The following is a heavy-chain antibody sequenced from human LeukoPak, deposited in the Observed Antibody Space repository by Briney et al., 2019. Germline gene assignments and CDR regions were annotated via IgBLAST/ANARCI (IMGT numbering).Heavy chain of an antibody. D-gene: IGHD6-19*01. Sequence: SETLSLTCTVSGGSFSSYYWSWIRQPAGKGLEWIGRIYTGGSTNYNSSLKSRVTMSVDTSKNQFSLKLNSVTAADTAVYYCARDPSYSSGSYDYWGQGTLVTVSS. CDR1: GGSFSSYY. CDR2: IYTGGST. CDR3: ARDPSYSSGSYDY. J-gene: IGHJ4*02. V-gene: IGHV4-4*07.